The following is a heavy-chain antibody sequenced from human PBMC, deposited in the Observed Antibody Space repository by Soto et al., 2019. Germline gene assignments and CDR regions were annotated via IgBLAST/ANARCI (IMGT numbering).Heavy chain of an antibody. CDR1: GGSISSTSHY. J-gene: IGHJ4*01. V-gene: IGHV4-39*02. D-gene: IGHD2-15*01. Sequence: QLQLQESGPGLVKPSETLSLTCSVSGGSISSTSHYGGGFRQPPGKGLVWIGSIYYTGSSFYHPLLNRRVTMYVDTSNNHFSLKLSYVTASDTALYYCALHPCRGFMDYWGPGTLVSVSS. CDR3: ALHPCRGFMDY. CDR2: IYYTGSS.